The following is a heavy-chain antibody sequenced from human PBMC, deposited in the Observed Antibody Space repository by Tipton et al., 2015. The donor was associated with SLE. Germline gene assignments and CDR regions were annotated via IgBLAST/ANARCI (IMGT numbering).Heavy chain of an antibody. D-gene: IGHD3-22*01. J-gene: IGHJ4*02. CDR1: GGSISSGDYY. CDR3: ARWVDSSGSFDY. Sequence: TLSLTCTVSGGSISSGDYYWSWIRQPPGKGLEWIGYIYYSGSTYYNPSLKSRVTISVDTSKNQFSLKLSSVTAADTAVYYCARWVDSSGSFDYWGQGTLVTVSS. CDR2: IYYSGST. V-gene: IGHV4-30-4*01.